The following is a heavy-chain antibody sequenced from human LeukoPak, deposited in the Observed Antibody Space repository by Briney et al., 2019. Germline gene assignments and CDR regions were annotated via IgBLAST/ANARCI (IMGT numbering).Heavy chain of an antibody. CDR3: ARLRSYYLDY. CDR2: INSDGSST. Sequence: GGSLRLSCAASGFAFSSYWMHWVRQAPGKGLVWVSRINSDGSSTSYADSMKGRFTISRDNSKNTLYLQMNNLRVEDTAVYYCARLRSYYLDYWGQGTLVTVSS. CDR1: GFAFSSYW. D-gene: IGHD3-16*01. V-gene: IGHV3-74*01. J-gene: IGHJ4*02.